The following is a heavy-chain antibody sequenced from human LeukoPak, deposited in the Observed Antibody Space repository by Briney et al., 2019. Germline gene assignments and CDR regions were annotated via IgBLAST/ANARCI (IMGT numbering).Heavy chain of an antibody. D-gene: IGHD3-3*01. Sequence: SETLSLTCTVSGGSISSYYWSWIRQPPGKGLEWIGYIYYSGSTNYNPSLKSRVTISVDTPKNQFSLKLSSVTAADTAVYYCARGGGYDFWSGYFAQDYFDYWGQGTLVTVSS. CDR1: GGSISSYY. CDR3: ARGGGYDFWSGYFAQDYFDY. J-gene: IGHJ4*02. CDR2: IYYSGST. V-gene: IGHV4-59*01.